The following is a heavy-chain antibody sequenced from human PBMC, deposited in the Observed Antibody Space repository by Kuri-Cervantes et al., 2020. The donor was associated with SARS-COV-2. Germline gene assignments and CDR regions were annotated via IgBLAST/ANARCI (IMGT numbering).Heavy chain of an antibody. CDR2: INHNCGGT. J-gene: IGHJ3*02. Sequence: SVKVSCQASGYTFPDYYMHWVRQAPGQGVEWMGWINHNCGGTNYAQKFQGWVTITRDTSIGTVYMELSRLRSDDTAEYYWGRSTPFRRLVVNSQGGAFDIWGQGTMVTVSS. CDR3: GRSTPFRRLVVNSQGGAFDI. D-gene: IGHD3-22*01. CDR1: GYTFPDYY. V-gene: IGHV1-2*04.